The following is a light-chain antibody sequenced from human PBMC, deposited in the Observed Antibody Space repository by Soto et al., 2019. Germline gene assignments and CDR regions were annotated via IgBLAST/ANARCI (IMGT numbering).Light chain of an antibody. CDR1: SSDVGSYNR. CDR2: DVS. J-gene: IGLJ1*01. CDR3: CSYAGSYTYV. V-gene: IGLV2-11*01. Sequence: QSVLTQPASVSGSPGQSITVSCTGTSSDVGSYNRVSWYQQPPGTAPKLIIYDVSKRPSGVPDRFSGSKSGNTASLTISGLQAEDEADYYCCSYAGSYTYVFGTGTKVTVL.